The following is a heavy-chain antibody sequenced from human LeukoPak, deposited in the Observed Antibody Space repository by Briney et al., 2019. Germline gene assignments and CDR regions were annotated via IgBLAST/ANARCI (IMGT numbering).Heavy chain of an antibody. CDR3: ARENPSGYYNRPIDY. D-gene: IGHD3-22*01. Sequence: SETLSLTCTVSGASISSYYWSWIRQPPGKGLEWIGDIYYSGSIKYNPSLKSRVTMSEDTSKNQFSLKLSSVTAADTAIYYCARENPSGYYNRPIDYWGQGTLVTVSS. CDR1: GASISSYY. CDR2: IYYSGSI. J-gene: IGHJ4*02. V-gene: IGHV4-59*01.